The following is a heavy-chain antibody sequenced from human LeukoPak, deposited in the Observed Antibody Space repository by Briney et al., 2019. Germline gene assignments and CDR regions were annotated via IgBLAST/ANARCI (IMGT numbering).Heavy chain of an antibody. CDR1: SGSISSGGHY. V-gene: IGHV4-31*03. J-gene: IGHJ4*02. CDR2: IYHSGST. CDR3: ARDAGEYLGGTNGHYYDV. Sequence: SESLSLTCTVSSGSISSGGHYWSWIRQHPEKGLEWIGYIYHSGSTFYNPSLKSRVTFSVDTSENQFSLKLKSVNAADTAVYYCARDAGEYLGGTNGHYYDVWGQGTLVTVSS. D-gene: IGHD2/OR15-2a*01.